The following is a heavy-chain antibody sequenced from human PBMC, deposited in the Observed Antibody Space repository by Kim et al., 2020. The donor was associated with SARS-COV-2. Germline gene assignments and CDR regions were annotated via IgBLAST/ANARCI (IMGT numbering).Heavy chain of an antibody. CDR1: GYIFTGYY. CDR2: INPNSGGT. J-gene: IGHJ4*02. Sequence: ASVKVSCKTSGYIFTGYYIHWVRQAPGQGLEWMGWINPNSGGTKYGQKFQGRVIMTRDTSMNIVYMELSGLTPDDTDVFYCSRDDSRDPRGEVFDFCGQG. V-gene: IGHV1-2*02. CDR3: SRDDSRDPRGEVFDF. D-gene: IGHD3-16*01.